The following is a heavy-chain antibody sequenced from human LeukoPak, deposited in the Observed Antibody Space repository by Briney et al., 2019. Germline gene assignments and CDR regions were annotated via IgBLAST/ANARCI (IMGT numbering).Heavy chain of an antibody. CDR2: IFYTGSS. CDR1: GASINSYY. D-gene: IGHD3-10*01. CDR3: ARAGAWQIDP. Sequence: KTSETLSLTCTVSGASINSYYWSWIRQPPGKGLEWIGHIFYTGSSNYNPSLKSRVTISLDRSNKQFSLRLTSVTAADTAVYYCARAGAWQIDPWGQGTLVTVSS. V-gene: IGHV4-59*01. J-gene: IGHJ5*02.